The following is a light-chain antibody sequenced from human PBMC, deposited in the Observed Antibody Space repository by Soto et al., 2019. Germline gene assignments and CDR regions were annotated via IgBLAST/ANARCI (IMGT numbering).Light chain of an antibody. CDR2: EVT. CDR3: SSFERSGTRV. Sequence: QSVLTQPASVSGSPGQSITISCTGTSSDVGGYSYVSWYQQHPGKAPKLIIYEVTSRPSGVSSRFSGSKSGNTASLTISGLQTEDEADYYCSSFERSGTRVIGGGTKLTVL. J-gene: IGLJ2*01. V-gene: IGLV2-14*01. CDR1: SSDVGGYSY.